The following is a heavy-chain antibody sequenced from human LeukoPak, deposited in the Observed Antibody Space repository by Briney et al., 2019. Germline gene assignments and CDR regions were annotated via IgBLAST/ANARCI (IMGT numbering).Heavy chain of an antibody. V-gene: IGHV1-8*01. CDR2: MNPNSGNT. CDR3: ARVTRTAMVNRFDY. Sequence: ASVKVSCKASGYTFTSYDINWVRQATGQGLEWMGWMNPNSGNTGYAQKFQGRVTMTRNSSITTAYMELSSLRSEDTAVYYCARVTRTAMVNRFDYWGQGTLVTVSS. J-gene: IGHJ4*02. D-gene: IGHD5-18*01. CDR1: GYTFTSYD.